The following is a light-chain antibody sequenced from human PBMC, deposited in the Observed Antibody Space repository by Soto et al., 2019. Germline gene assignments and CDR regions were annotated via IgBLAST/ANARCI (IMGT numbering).Light chain of an antibody. Sequence: QSVLTQPASVSGSPGQSITISCTGTSSDVGGYNYVSWYQQHPGKAPKLMIYDVSNRPSGVSNRFSGSKSGNTASLTISGLQAEDEADYYRSSYTSSSTPGVFGTGTKLTVL. CDR3: SSYTSSSTPGV. CDR1: SSDVGGYNY. J-gene: IGLJ1*01. CDR2: DVS. V-gene: IGLV2-14*01.